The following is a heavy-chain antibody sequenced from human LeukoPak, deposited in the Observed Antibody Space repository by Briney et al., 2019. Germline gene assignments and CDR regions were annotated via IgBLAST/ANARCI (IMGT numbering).Heavy chain of an antibody. J-gene: IGHJ4*02. D-gene: IGHD6-19*01. Sequence: ASVKVSCKASGYTFTNYGISWVRQAPGQGLEWMGWISAYNGNTNYAQKLQGRVTMTTDTSTSTAYMELRSLRSDDTAVYYCAREKRYSSGWYYFDHWGQGTLVTVSS. V-gene: IGHV1-18*01. CDR2: ISAYNGNT. CDR1: GYTFTNYG. CDR3: AREKRYSSGWYYFDH.